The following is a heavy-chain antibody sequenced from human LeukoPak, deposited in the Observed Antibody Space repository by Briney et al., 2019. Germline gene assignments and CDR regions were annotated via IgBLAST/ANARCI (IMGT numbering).Heavy chain of an antibody. Sequence: ASVKVSCKASGYTFTGYYMHWVRQAPGQGLEWMGRINPNSGGTNYALKFQGRVTMTRDTSISTAYMELSRLRSDDTAVYYCARVLGYYDSSDHLDYWGQGTLVTVSS. D-gene: IGHD3-22*01. V-gene: IGHV1-2*06. CDR3: ARVLGYYDSSDHLDY. CDR2: INPNSGGT. CDR1: GYTFTGYY. J-gene: IGHJ4*02.